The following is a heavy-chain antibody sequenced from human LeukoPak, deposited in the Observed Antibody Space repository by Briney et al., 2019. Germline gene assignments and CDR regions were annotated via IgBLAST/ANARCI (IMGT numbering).Heavy chain of an antibody. V-gene: IGHV4-59*01. CDR2: IYYSGST. D-gene: IGHD3-22*01. CDR1: GGSISSYY. CDR3: AREELRGKDSSGYYLPY. Sequence: SETLSLTCTVSGGSISSYYWSWIRQPPGKGLEWIGYIYYSGSTNYNPSLKSRVTISVDTSKNQFSLKLSSVTAADTAVYSCAREELRGKDSSGYYLPYWGQGTLVTVSS. J-gene: IGHJ4*02.